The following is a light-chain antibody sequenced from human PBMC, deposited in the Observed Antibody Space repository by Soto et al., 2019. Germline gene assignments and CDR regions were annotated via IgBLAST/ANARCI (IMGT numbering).Light chain of an antibody. CDR2: GAS. J-gene: IGKJ1*01. CDR3: QQYGNSPRT. CDR1: QSVSSN. Sequence: EIVMTQSPATLSVSPGDGATLSCRASQSVSSNLAWYQQKPGQAPRLLIYGASSRATGIPDRFSGSGSGTDFTLTISRLEPEDFAVYYCQQYGNSPRTFGQGTKVDIK. V-gene: IGKV3-20*01.